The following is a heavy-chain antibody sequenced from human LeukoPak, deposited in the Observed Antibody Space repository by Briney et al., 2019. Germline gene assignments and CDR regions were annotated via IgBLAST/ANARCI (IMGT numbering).Heavy chain of an antibody. J-gene: IGHJ6*03. D-gene: IGHD6-13*01. CDR1: GYTFTRHG. CDR2: INTYIGNT. Sequence: ASVKVSCKASGYTFTRHGFSGVRQAPGQGLEWTGWINTYIGNTNYAQKFQGRVTVTTDTSTSTAYMELSSLRSEDTAVYYCASCIVAAGRVSCHYMDVWGKGTTVTISS. V-gene: IGHV1-18*01. CDR3: ASCIVAAGRVSCHYMDV.